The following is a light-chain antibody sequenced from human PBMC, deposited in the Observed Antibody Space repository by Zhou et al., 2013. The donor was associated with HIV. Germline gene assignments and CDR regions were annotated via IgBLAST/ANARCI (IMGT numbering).Light chain of an antibody. V-gene: IGKV1-5*03. CDR3: QQSSTNSRT. CDR1: QSIDTW. Sequence: DLQMTQSPSTLSASVGDRVTITCRASQSIDTWLAWFQQKPGKAPKLLIYKASTLQSGVPSRFSGSGSGTEFTLTISSLQPDDFATYYCQQSSTNSRTFGQGTKVEIK. CDR2: KAS. J-gene: IGKJ1*01.